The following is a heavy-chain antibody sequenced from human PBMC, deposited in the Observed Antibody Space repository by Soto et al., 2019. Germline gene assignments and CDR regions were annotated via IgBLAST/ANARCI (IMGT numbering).Heavy chain of an antibody. V-gene: IGHV3-21*01. J-gene: IGHJ4*02. CDR2: ISSSSSYI. D-gene: IGHD6-13*01. CDR3: EREGIAAALDY. Sequence: EVQLVESGGGLVKPGGPLRLSCAASGFTFSSYSMNWVRQAPGKGLEWVSSISSSSSYIYYADSVKGRFTISRDNAKNSLYLQVNSLRAEDTAVYYCEREGIAAALDYWGQGTLVTVSS. CDR1: GFTFSSYS.